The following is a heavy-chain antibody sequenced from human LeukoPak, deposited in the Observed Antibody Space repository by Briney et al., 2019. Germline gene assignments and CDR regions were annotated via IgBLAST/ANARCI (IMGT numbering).Heavy chain of an antibody. D-gene: IGHD4-17*01. CDR3: AKDYGDYVNAFDI. Sequence: PGGSLRLSCAASGFTFSSYAMSWVRQAPGKGLEWVSAISDSGGSTYYADSVKGRFTISRDNSKNTLYLQMNSLRVEDTAVYYCAKDYGDYVNAFDIWGQGTMVTVSS. CDR1: GFTFSSYA. V-gene: IGHV3-23*01. CDR2: ISDSGGST. J-gene: IGHJ3*02.